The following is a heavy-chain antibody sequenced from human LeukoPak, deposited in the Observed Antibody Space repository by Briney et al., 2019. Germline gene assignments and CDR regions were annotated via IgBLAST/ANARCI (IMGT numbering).Heavy chain of an antibody. CDR3: ARDRRAARPWY. J-gene: IGHJ4*02. D-gene: IGHD6-6*01. Sequence: PGGSLRLSCAASGFTFSSYAMNWVRQAPGKGLERVSTISDSGGRTYYADSVKGRFTLSRDNSKNTLYLQMNSLRAEDTAVYYCARDRRAARPWYWGQGTLVTVSS. CDR1: GFTFSSYA. V-gene: IGHV3-23*01. CDR2: ISDSGGRT.